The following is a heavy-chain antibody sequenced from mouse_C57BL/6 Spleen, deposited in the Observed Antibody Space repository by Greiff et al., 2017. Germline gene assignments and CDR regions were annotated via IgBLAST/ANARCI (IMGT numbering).Heavy chain of an antibody. V-gene: IGHV5-17*01. CDR1: GFTFSDYG. CDR2: ISSGSSTI. CDR3: ARHWDDYAMDY. D-gene: IGHD4-1*01. J-gene: IGHJ4*01. Sequence: DVQLVESGGGLVKPGGSLKLSCAASGFTFSDYGMHWVRQAPEKGLEWVAYISSGSSTIYYADTVKGRFTISRDNAKNTLFLQMTSLRSEDTAMYYCARHWDDYAMDYWGQGTSVTVSS.